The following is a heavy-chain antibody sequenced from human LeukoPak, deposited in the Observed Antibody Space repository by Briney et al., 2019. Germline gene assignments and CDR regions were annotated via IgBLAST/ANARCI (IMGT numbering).Heavy chain of an antibody. J-gene: IGHJ4*02. CDR2: IYYSGTT. CDR3: ARGANWGSPDY. D-gene: IGHD7-27*01. Sequence: PSETLSLTCTVSGGSISSDYWSWIRQSPGKGLEWIGYIYYSGTTSYNPSLKSRVTISLDTSKNQFSLKLSSVTAADTAVYYCARGANWGSPDYWGQGTLSPSPQ. CDR1: GGSISSDY. V-gene: IGHV4-59*01.